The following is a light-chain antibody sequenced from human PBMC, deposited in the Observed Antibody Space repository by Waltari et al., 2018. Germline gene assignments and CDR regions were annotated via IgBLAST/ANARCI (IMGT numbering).Light chain of an antibody. V-gene: IGKV2-28*01. CDR1: QSLLDSDGYTH. CDR3: MQTLQTPLT. J-gene: IGKJ4*01. Sequence: DIVMTQTPLSLPVPPGEPASISCRSRQSLLDSDGYTHLHWYLQKPGQSPQLLIYLGSNRASGVPDRFSGSGSGTDFTLKISRVEAEDVGVYYCMQTLQTPLTFGGGTKVEIK. CDR2: LGS.